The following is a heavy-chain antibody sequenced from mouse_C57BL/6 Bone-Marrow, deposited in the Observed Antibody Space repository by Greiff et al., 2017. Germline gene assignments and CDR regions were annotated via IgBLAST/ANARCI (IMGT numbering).Heavy chain of an antibody. J-gene: IGHJ4*01. CDR3: ASHYYGSSYAMDY. CDR2: ISSGGSYT. CDR1: GFTFSSYG. Sequence: EVMLVESGGDLVKPGGSLKLSCAASGFTFSSYGMSWVRQTPDKRLEWVATISSGGSYTYYPDSVKGRFTISRDNAKNTLYLQMSSLKSEDTAMYNWASHYYGSSYAMDYWGQGTSVTVSS. D-gene: IGHD1-1*01. V-gene: IGHV5-6*02.